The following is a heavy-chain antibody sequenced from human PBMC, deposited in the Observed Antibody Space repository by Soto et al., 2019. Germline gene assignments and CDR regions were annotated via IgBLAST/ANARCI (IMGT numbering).Heavy chain of an antibody. Sequence: PGGSLRLSCAASGFTFISYWMSWVRHAPGEGLEWVANIKQGGSEKYYVDSEKGRFTISRDNAKTSLYLQMNSLRAEDTAVYYSARDQRTPYYDFWSGYYTGGGFDPWGQGTLVTVSS. J-gene: IGHJ5*02. CDR1: GFTFISYW. CDR3: ARDQRTPYYDFWSGYYTGGGFDP. CDR2: IKQGGSEK. V-gene: IGHV3-7*03. D-gene: IGHD3-3*01.